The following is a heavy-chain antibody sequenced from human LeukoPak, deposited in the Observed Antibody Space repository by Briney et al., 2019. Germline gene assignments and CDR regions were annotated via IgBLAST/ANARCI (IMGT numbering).Heavy chain of an antibody. Sequence: SETLSLTCTVSGGSISISSYYWGWIRQPPGKGLEWIGYIYYSGSTNYNPSLKSRVTISVDTFSNQFSLRLTSVTATDTAVYYCARLGAAAGTISYWYFDLWGRGTLVAVSS. CDR3: ARLGAAAGTISYWYFDL. CDR2: IYYSGST. J-gene: IGHJ2*01. CDR1: GGSISISSYY. D-gene: IGHD6-13*01. V-gene: IGHV4-61*05.